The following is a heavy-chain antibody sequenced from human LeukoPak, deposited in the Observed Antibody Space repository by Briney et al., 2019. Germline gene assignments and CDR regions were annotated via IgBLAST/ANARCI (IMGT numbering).Heavy chain of an antibody. CDR1: GFTFSSYA. J-gene: IGHJ4*02. D-gene: IGHD3-3*01. V-gene: IGHV3-23*01. CDR3: AKGLEIFAYFDY. Sequence: PGGSLRLSSAASGFTFSSYAMSWVRQAPGKGLEWVSAISGSGGSTYYADSVKGRFTIFRDNSKNTLYLQMNSLRAEDTAVYYCAKGLEIFAYFDYWGQGTLVTVSS. CDR2: ISGSGGST.